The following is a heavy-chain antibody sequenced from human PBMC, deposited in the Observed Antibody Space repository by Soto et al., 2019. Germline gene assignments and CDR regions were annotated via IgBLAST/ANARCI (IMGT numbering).Heavy chain of an antibody. J-gene: IGHJ5*02. CDR1: GGTFSSYA. CDR3: ARQTDAAGSSRSHHWFDP. V-gene: IGHV1-69*13. Sequence: AASVKVSCKASGGTFSSYAISWVRQAPGQGLEWMGGIIPIFGTANYAQKFQGRDTITADESTSTAYRELSSLRSEDTAVYYCARQTDAAGSSRSHHWFDPWGQGTLVTVSS. CDR2: IIPIFGTA. D-gene: IGHD3-10*01.